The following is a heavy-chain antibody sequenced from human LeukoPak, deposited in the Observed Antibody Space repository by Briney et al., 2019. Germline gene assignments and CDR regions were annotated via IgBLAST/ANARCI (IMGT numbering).Heavy chain of an antibody. Sequence: PSETLSLTCTVSNYSISSGYYWGWIRQPPGKGLEWIGNIYHSGNTYYNPSLKSRVRMSVDTSENQFSLKLSSVTAADTAVYYCARERRSSGYYYRTFDYWGQGTLVTVSS. D-gene: IGHD3-22*01. CDR3: ARERRSSGYYYRTFDY. V-gene: IGHV4-38-2*02. CDR2: IYHSGNT. J-gene: IGHJ4*02. CDR1: NYSISSGYY.